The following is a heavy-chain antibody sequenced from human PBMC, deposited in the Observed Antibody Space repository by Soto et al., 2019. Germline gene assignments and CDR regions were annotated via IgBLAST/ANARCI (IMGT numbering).Heavy chain of an antibody. CDR3: ARIPKGYDSSGYYYYFDY. D-gene: IGHD3-22*01. J-gene: IGHJ4*02. V-gene: IGHV2-26*01. CDR2: IFSNDRK. CDR1: GFSLSNARMG. Sequence: QVTLKESGPVLVKPTETLTLTCTVSGFSLSNARMGVSWIRQPPGKALEWLAHIFSNDRKSYSTSLKSRLTISKDTSKSQVVLTMTNMDPVDTATYYCARIPKGYDSSGYYYYFDYWGQGTLVTVSS.